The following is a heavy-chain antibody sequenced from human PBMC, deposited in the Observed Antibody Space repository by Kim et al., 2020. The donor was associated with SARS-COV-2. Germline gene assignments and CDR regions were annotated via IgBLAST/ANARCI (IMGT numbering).Heavy chain of an antibody. J-gene: IGHJ4*02. V-gene: IGHV3-30*04. CDR1: GFTFSSYA. Sequence: GGSLRLSCAASGFTFSSYAMHWVRQAPGKGLEWVAVISYDGSNKYYADSVKGRFTISRDNSKNTLYLQMNSLRAEDTAVYYCARDPYIVATIGEYWGQGTLVTVSS. CDR3: ARDPYIVATIGEY. D-gene: IGHD5-12*01. CDR2: ISYDGSNK.